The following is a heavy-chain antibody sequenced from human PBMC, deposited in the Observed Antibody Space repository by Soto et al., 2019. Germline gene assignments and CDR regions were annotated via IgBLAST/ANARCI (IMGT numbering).Heavy chain of an antibody. D-gene: IGHD6-19*01. J-gene: IGHJ2*01. CDR1: GFTFSSYS. CDR3: ARDYKHLPPRIRERRSNGYCDL. V-gene: IGHV3-21*01. Sequence: EVQLVESGGGLVKPGGSLRLSCAASGFTFSSYSMNWVRQAPGKGLEWVSSISSSSSYIYYADSVKARFTISRDNAKNALYLKMNRQRAQDTAVYYCARDYKHLPPRIRERRSNGYCDLWGRGTLVTV. CDR2: ISSSSSYI.